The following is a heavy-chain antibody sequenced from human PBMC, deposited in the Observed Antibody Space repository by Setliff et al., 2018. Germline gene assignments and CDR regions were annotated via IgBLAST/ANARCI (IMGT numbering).Heavy chain of an antibody. Sequence: GASVKVSCKASGYTFTSYYMHWVRQAPGQGLEWMGGIIPIFGTANYAQKFQGRVTITADESPSTAYMELSSLRSEDTAVYFCAGVLRDYYGSGSYYNWFDPWGQGTLVTVSS. V-gene: IGHV1-69*13. D-gene: IGHD3-10*01. CDR3: AGVLRDYYGSGSYYNWFDP. J-gene: IGHJ5*02. CDR2: IIPIFGTA. CDR1: GYTFTSYY.